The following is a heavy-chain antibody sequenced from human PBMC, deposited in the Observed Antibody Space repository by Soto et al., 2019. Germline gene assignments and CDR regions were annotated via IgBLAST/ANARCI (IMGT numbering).Heavy chain of an antibody. CDR3: ARGPDYSKSGY. CDR1: GSSITSGAYY. CDR2: IHPSGTT. J-gene: IGHJ4*02. V-gene: IGHV4-31*03. D-gene: IGHD4-4*01. Sequence: QVQLQESGPGLVKPSQTLSLTCTVSGSSITSGAYYWNWIRQSPGKGLEWIGCIHPSGTTYYNPSLQSRVSISHDGSAKQFSLKLASVTAADTALYYCARGPDYSKSGYWGQGILVTVSS.